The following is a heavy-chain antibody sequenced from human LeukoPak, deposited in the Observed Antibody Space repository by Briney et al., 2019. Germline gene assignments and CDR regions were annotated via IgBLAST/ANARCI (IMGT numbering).Heavy chain of an antibody. CDR1: GFTFSSYA. CDR3: AKAGDVLRYFDWLSIFDY. J-gene: IGHJ4*02. D-gene: IGHD3-9*01. V-gene: IGHV3-23*01. Sequence: QPGGSLRLSCAASGFTFSSYAMSWVRQAPGKGLEWVSAISGSGGSTYYADSVKGRFTISRDNSKNTLYLQMNSLRAEDTAVYYCAKAGDVLRYFDWLSIFDYWGQGTLVTVSS. CDR2: ISGSGGST.